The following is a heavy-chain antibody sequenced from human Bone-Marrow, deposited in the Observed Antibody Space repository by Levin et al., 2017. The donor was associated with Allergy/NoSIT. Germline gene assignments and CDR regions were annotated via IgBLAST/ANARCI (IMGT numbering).Heavy chain of an antibody. Sequence: EASVKVSCAASGFTFSSYWMSWVRQAPGKGLEWVANIKQDGSEKYYVDSVKGRFTISRDNAKNSLYLQMNSLRAEDTAVYYCARDPYYGSGSYYHYYYYYYMDVWGKGTTVTVSS. D-gene: IGHD3-10*01. CDR3: ARDPYYGSGSYYHYYYYYYMDV. CDR2: IKQDGSEK. CDR1: GFTFSSYW. J-gene: IGHJ6*03. V-gene: IGHV3-7*04.